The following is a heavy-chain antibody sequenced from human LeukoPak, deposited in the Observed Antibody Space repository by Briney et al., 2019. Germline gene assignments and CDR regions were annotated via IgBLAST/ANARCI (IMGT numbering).Heavy chain of an antibody. CDR1: GFSFSSYA. CDR3: AKALSGYIYGSDV. Sequence: PGGSLRLSCAASGFSFSSYAMTWVRQAPGKGLEWVSTISGSGSTTYYADSVRGRFSISIDNSRNLLFLQMNSLRAEDTALYYCAKALSGYIYGSDVWSQGTLVTVSS. D-gene: IGHD5-18*01. V-gene: IGHV3-23*01. J-gene: IGHJ4*02. CDR2: ISGSGSTT.